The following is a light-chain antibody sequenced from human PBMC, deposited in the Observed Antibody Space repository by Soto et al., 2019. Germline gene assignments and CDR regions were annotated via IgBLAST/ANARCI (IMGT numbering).Light chain of an antibody. CDR1: QGISNY. CDR3: QQYKSCSLT. CDR2: GAS. J-gene: IGKJ4*01. Sequence: SPSSLSASVGDSGTIACRASQGISNYLDWYQQKPGKAPKLLIYGASNLASGVPSRFSGSGSGTEFSLTISSLLSDDFATYSCQQYKSCSLTFGGGTKVDIK. V-gene: IGKV1-5*03.